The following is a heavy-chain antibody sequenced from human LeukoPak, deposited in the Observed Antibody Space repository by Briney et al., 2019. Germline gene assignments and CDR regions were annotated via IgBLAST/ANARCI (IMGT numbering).Heavy chain of an antibody. J-gene: IGHJ4*02. D-gene: IGHD2-15*01. CDR2: MSPYNGNT. V-gene: IGHV1-18*01. CDR3: ARDAGYCSGGSCPVDY. Sequence: ASEKVSYTASRYTFTSYGISWVRQAPGQGLDWMGWMSPYNGNTKYAQKLRGRVSMTTDTSTSTAYMELRSLRSDDTAVYYCARDAGYCSGGSCPVDYWGQGTLVTVSS. CDR1: RYTFTSYG.